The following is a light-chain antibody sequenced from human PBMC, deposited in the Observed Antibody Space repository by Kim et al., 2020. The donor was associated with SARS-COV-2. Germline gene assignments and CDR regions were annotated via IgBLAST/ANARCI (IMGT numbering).Light chain of an antibody. J-gene: IGLJ2*01. CDR1: SGSIASNY. CDR2: EDN. CDR3: QSYDSSNQRV. Sequence: KPVTISCTRSSGSIASNYVQWYQPRPGSAPTTVIYEDNQRPSGVPDRFSGSIDSSSNSASLTISGLKTEDEADYYCQSYDSSNQRVFGGGTQLTVL. V-gene: IGLV6-57*03.